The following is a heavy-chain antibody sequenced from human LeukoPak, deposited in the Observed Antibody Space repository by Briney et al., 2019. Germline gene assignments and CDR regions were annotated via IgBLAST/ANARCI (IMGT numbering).Heavy chain of an antibody. V-gene: IGHV1-24*01. CDR2: FDPEDGET. Sequence: GASVKVSCKVSGYTLTELSMHWVRQAPGKGLEWMGGFDPEDGETIYAQKFQGRVTMTEDTSTDTAYMELSSLRSKDTAVYYCATAAMVSPRSLYYYYGMDVWGQGTTVTVSS. D-gene: IGHD5-18*01. CDR1: GYTLTELS. J-gene: IGHJ6*02. CDR3: ATAAMVSPRSLYYYYGMDV.